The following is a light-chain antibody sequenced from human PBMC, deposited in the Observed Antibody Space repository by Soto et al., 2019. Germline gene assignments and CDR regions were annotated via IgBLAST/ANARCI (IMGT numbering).Light chain of an antibody. V-gene: IGKV4-1*01. Sequence: DIVMTQSPDSLDVSLGERATIYCESSQSVLYSSNNKNYLAWYQQKPGQPPKLLIFWASTRESGVPDRFSGSGSGTDFTLTISSLQAEDVAVYYCQQYYNTPYTFGQGTKLEIK. CDR1: QSVLYSSNNKNY. J-gene: IGKJ2*01. CDR3: QQYYNTPYT. CDR2: WAS.